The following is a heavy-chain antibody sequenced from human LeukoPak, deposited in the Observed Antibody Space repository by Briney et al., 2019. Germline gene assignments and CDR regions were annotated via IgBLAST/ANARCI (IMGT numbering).Heavy chain of an antibody. CDR3: AKHDNNGYYYPGGGY. V-gene: IGHV3-30*02. CDR1: GFTFSSYA. D-gene: IGHD3-22*01. CDR2: IRYDGTNE. J-gene: IGHJ4*02. Sequence: TGGSLRLSCAASGFTFSSYAMSWVRQAPGKGLEWVAFIRYDGTNEYYADSVKGRFTISRDNSKNTLYLQMNSLRAEDTAVYYCAKHDNNGYYYPGGGYWGQGTLVTVSS.